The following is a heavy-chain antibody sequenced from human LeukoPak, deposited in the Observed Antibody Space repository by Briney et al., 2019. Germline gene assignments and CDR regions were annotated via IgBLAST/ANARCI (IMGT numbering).Heavy chain of an antibody. Sequence: GGSLRLSCAASGFTFSSYAMSWVRQAPGKGLEWVSAISGSGGSTYYADSVKGRFTISRDNFKNTLYLQMNSLRAEDTAVYYCAKGSGWPDWYFDLWGRDTLVTVSS. CDR3: AKGSGWPDWYFDL. J-gene: IGHJ2*01. CDR1: GFTFSSYA. V-gene: IGHV3-23*01. CDR2: ISGSGGST. D-gene: IGHD6-19*01.